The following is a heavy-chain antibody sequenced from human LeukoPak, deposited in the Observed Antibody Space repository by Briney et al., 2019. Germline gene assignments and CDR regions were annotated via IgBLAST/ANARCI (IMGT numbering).Heavy chain of an antibody. V-gene: IGHV1-24*01. Sequence: GASVKVSCKVSGYTLTELSMRWVRQAPGKGLEWMGGFDPEDGETIYAQKFQGRVTMTEDTSTDTAYMELSSLRSEDTAVYYCATDPRTRARFLEWSEYGMDVWGQGTTVTVSS. CDR2: FDPEDGET. J-gene: IGHJ6*02. CDR3: ATDPRTRARFLEWSEYGMDV. CDR1: GYTLTELS. D-gene: IGHD3-3*01.